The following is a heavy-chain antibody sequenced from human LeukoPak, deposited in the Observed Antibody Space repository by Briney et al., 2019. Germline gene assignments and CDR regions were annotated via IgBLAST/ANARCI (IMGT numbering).Heavy chain of an antibody. Sequence: PGGSLRLSCTASEFTFSSYGMHWVRQAPGKGLEWVTFIRYDETNKYYSDSVRGRFTISRDNSRNTLYVQMNSLRPEDTAVYYCVKDKFPYSNYVSGLDYWGQGALVTVSA. V-gene: IGHV3-30*02. CDR3: VKDKFPYSNYVSGLDY. CDR1: EFTFSSYG. CDR2: IRYDETNK. D-gene: IGHD4-11*01. J-gene: IGHJ4*02.